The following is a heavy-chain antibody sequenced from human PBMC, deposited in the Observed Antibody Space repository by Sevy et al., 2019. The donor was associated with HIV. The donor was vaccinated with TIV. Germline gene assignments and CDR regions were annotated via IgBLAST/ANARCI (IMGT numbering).Heavy chain of an antibody. D-gene: IGHD6-6*01. CDR1: GFIFSGSA. V-gene: IGHV3-23*01. J-gene: IGHJ4*02. CDR3: AKDPLNIAARFDY. CDR2: ISGSGGFT. Sequence: GGSLRLSCAASGFIFSGSAMSWVRQAPGKGLEWVASISGSGGFTYYANSVKGRFTISRDNFKNTVDLEMKSLRAEDMAVYYCAKDPLNIAARFDYWGQGTLVTVSS.